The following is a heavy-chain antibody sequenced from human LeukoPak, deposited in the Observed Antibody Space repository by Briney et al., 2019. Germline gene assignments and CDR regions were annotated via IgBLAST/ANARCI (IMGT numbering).Heavy chain of an antibody. CDR2: IYYSGST. D-gene: IGHD3-16*01. CDR1: GGSISSSSYY. CDR3: AKLGGGN. Sequence: PSETLSLTRTVSGGSISSSSYYWGWIRQPPGKGLEWIGSIYYSGSTYYNPSLKSRVTISVDTSKNQFSLNLSFVTAADTAVYYCAKLGGGNWGQGTLVTVSS. J-gene: IGHJ4*02. V-gene: IGHV4-39*07.